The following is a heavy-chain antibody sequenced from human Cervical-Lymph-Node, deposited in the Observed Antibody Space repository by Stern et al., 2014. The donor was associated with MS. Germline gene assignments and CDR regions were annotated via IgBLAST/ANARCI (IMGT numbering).Heavy chain of an antibody. V-gene: IGHV5-51*01. CDR1: GYTFTSYW. Sequence: VQLVQSGPEVKRPGESLKISCQASGYTFTSYWIGGVRQMPGKGLEWIANIFPGGSDIRYSPSFQGQVTISADKSSSTAYLQWNNLKASDTAIYYCARQRYFDYWGQGTLVTVSS. CDR3: ARQRYFDY. J-gene: IGHJ4*02. CDR2: IFPGGSDI.